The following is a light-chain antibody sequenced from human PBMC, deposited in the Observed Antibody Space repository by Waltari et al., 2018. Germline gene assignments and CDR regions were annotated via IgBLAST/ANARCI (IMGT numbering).Light chain of an antibody. CDR1: SSNIGAGYD. CDR3: QSYDSRLAVV. CDR2: GNN. V-gene: IGLV1-40*01. J-gene: IGLJ2*01. Sequence: QSVLTQPPSVSGAPGQRVTISCTGSSSNIGAGYDLHWYQQLPGTAPKLLVYGNNNRPSGVPDRFSGSKSGTPASLAITGLQAEDEADYYCQSYDSRLAVVFGGGTKVTVL.